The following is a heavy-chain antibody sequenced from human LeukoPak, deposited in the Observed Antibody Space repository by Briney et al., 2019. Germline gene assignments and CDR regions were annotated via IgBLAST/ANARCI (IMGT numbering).Heavy chain of an antibody. D-gene: IGHD5-18*01. CDR2: IYYSGST. CDR3: ARGGGYSYGFDY. V-gene: IGHV4-39*07. CDR1: GGSISSSSYY. Sequence: SETLSLTCTVSGGSISSSSYYWGWIRQPPRKGLEWIGSIYYSGSTYYNPSLKSRVTISVDTSKNQFSLKLSSVTAADTAVYYCARGGGYSYGFDYWGQGTLVTVSS. J-gene: IGHJ4*02.